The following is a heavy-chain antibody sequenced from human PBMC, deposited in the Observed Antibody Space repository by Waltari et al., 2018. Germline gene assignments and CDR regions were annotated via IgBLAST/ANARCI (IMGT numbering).Heavy chain of an antibody. CDR1: GFTFSNYG. CDR3: ATGIAAPGIFDY. J-gene: IGHJ4*02. Sequence: QVQLVESGGGVVQPGRSLRLSCEASGFTFSNYGRHWVRQAPGKGLEWGTVIGFDGNKKLYVDSVKGRFTISRDNSKNTLYLQMDSQRKEDTAMYYCATGIAAPGIFDYWGRGTLVTVSS. CDR2: IGFDGNKK. V-gene: IGHV3-33*08. D-gene: IGHD6-13*01.